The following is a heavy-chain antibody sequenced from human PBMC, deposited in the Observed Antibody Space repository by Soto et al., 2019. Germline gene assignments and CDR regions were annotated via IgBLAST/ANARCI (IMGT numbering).Heavy chain of an antibody. CDR3: SIDREFYYDNDEEIDY. CDR2: FVAEYGKI. Sequence: QVQLVQSGAEVKNPGASVKVSCKVSGYRLSELSMHWVRQAPGKGLEWMGGFVAEYGKIIYAQKFQGRVTMTEDTSTGTAYMELRSLRSEDMAVYYCSIDREFYYDNDEEIDYWGQGTLVTVS. V-gene: IGHV1-24*01. CDR1: GYRLSELS. D-gene: IGHD3-16*01. J-gene: IGHJ4*02.